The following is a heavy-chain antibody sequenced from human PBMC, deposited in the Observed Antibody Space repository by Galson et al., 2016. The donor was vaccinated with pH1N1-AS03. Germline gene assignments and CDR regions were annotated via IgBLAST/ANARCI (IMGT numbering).Heavy chain of an antibody. CDR2: ISTYNGNT. J-gene: IGHJ3*02. CDR3: ARGLHGDSAVGDDAFDI. CDR1: GYTFTTYG. V-gene: IGHV1-18*01. Sequence: SVKVSCKASGYTFTTYGISWVRQAPGQGLEWMGWISTYNGNTNYALKLQGRVTMTTDTSTSTVYMGLRSLRSDDTAVYYCARGLHGDSAVGDDAFDIWGQGTMVTVSS. D-gene: IGHD4-17*01.